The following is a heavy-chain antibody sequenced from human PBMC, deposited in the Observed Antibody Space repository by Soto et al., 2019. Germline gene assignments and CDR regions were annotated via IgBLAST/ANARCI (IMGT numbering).Heavy chain of an antibody. J-gene: IGHJ4*02. V-gene: IGHV4-61*01. CDR2: IYYSGST. D-gene: IGHD2-15*01. CDR1: GGSVSSGSYY. Sequence: QVQLQESGPGLVKPSETLSLTCTVSGGSVSSGSYYWSWIRQPPGKGLEWIGYIYYSGSTNYNPSLKSRVTISVDTSKTQFSRKLSSVTAADTAVYYCAREKLAAATHRAFDYWGQGTLVTVSS. CDR3: AREKLAAATHRAFDY.